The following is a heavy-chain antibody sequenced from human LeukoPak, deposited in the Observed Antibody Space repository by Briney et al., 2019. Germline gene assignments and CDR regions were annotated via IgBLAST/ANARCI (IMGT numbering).Heavy chain of an antibody. CDR2: IYYSGST. Sequence: SETLSLTCTVSGGSISSYYWSWIRQPPGKGLEWIGYIYYSGSTNYNPSLKSRVTISVDTSKNQFSLRLSSVTAADTAVYYCARRQVGARAFDIWGQGTMVTVSS. D-gene: IGHD1-26*01. CDR1: GGSISSYY. V-gene: IGHV4-59*08. J-gene: IGHJ3*02. CDR3: ARRQVGARAFDI.